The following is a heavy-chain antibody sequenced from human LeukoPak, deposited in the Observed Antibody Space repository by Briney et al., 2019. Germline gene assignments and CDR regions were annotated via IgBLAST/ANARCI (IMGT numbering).Heavy chain of an antibody. D-gene: IGHD3-22*01. Sequence: GRSLRLSCTASGFTFSSYGMHWVRQAPGKGLEWVAVIWYDGSNKYYADSVKGRFTISRDNSKNTLYLQMNSLRAEDTAVYYCARADTYYYDSGGYSGFLWGQGTLVTVSS. CDR2: IWYDGSNK. CDR3: ARADTYYYDSGGYSGFL. J-gene: IGHJ4*02. CDR1: GFTFSSYG. V-gene: IGHV3-33*01.